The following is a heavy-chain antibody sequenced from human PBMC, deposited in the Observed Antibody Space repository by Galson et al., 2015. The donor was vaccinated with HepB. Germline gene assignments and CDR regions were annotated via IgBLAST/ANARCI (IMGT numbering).Heavy chain of an antibody. CDR3: ARDQDYGGNSALDY. Sequence: SLRLSCAASGFTFSSYAMHWVRQAPGKGLEWVAVISYDGSNKYYADSVKGRFTISRDNSKNTLYLQMNSLRAEDTAVYYCARDQDYGGNSALDYWGQGTLVTVSS. V-gene: IGHV3-30*04. CDR2: ISYDGSNK. D-gene: IGHD4-23*01. CDR1: GFTFSSYA. J-gene: IGHJ4*02.